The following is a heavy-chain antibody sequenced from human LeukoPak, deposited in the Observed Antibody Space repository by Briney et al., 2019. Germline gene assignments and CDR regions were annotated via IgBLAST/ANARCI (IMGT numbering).Heavy chain of an antibody. CDR1: GFTFSSYG. J-gene: IGHJ4*02. D-gene: IGHD3-10*01. CDR2: ISYDGSNK. Sequence: GRSLRLSCAASGFTFSSYGMHWVRQAPGKGLEGVAVISYDGSNKNYADSVKGRFTISRDNSKNTLYLQMNSLRAEDTAVYYCAKDEVRRRGSYYFDYWGQGTLVTVSS. V-gene: IGHV3-30*18. CDR3: AKDEVRRRGSYYFDY.